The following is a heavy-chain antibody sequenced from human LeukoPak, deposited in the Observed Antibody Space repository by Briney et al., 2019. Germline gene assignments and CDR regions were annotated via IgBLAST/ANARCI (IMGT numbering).Heavy chain of an antibody. V-gene: IGHV3-30-3*01. CDR1: GFTFSSYA. D-gene: IGHD3-10*01. CDR3: ARVAMVRGPIDY. Sequence: GGSLRLSCAASGFTFSSYAMHWVRQAPGKGLEWVAVISYDGSNKYYADSVKGRFTISRDNSKNTLYLQMNSLRAEDTAVYYCARVAMVRGPIDYWGQGTLVTVSS. CDR2: ISYDGSNK. J-gene: IGHJ4*02.